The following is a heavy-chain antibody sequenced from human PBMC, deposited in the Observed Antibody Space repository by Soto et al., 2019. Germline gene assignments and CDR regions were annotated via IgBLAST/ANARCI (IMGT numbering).Heavy chain of an antibody. J-gene: IGHJ3*02. CDR3: AKATATGGGAFDI. CDR1: GFICSSYD. CDR2: ILVDGRS. D-gene: IGHD2-8*02. Sequence: GGSLRLSCAASGFICSSYDMSWVRQAPGKGLEWVSTILVDGRSFYVDSVKGRFTISRDSSQNTVYLQMNSLTAGDTALYYCAKATATGGGAFDICGQGTMVTVSS. V-gene: IGHV3-23*01.